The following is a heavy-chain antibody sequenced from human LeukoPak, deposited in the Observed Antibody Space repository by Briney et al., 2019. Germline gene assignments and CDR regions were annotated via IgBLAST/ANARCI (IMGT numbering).Heavy chain of an antibody. CDR2: INPNSCGT. CDR3: ASGPDAFDI. Sequence: ASVKGSCKASGYTFTGYYMHGLRQAPGQGVEWMGWINPNSCGTNYAQKFQGRVTMTRDTSISTAYRELSRLRTDDTAVYYCASGPDAFDIWGQGTMVTVSS. V-gene: IGHV1-2*02. CDR1: GYTFTGYY. J-gene: IGHJ3*02.